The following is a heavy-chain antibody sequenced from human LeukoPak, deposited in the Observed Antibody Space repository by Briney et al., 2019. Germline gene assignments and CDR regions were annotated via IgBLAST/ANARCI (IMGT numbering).Heavy chain of an antibody. V-gene: IGHV1-2*02. CDR3: ARSAYYYDSSGIRGAAFDI. D-gene: IGHD3-22*01. CDR1: GYTFTSYA. Sequence: GASVKVSCKASGYTFTSYAMHWVRQAPGQGLEWMGWINPNSGGTNYAQKFQGRVTMTRDTSISTAYMELSRLRSDDTAVYYCARSAYYYDSSGIRGAAFDIWGQGTMVTVSS. J-gene: IGHJ3*02. CDR2: INPNSGGT.